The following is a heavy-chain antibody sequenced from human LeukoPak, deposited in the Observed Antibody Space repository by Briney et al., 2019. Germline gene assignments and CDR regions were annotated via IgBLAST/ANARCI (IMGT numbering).Heavy chain of an antibody. CDR3: ARVRYLETAMFEALDI. Sequence: SATLSLTCIVSGYSIISDYFWGWVRQAPGKEPEWIGSIFHSRGVYYNPSLKSRVTIAVDPSKNRFFLLLSSVTAADTAVYYCARVRYLETAMFEALDIWGQGTMVTVSS. CDR2: IFHSRGV. D-gene: IGHD5-18*01. V-gene: IGHV4-38-2*02. J-gene: IGHJ3*02. CDR1: GYSIISDYF.